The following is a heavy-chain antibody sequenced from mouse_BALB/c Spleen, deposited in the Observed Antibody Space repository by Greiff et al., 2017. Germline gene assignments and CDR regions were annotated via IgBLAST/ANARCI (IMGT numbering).Heavy chain of an antibody. Sequence: EVKLVESGGGLVQPGGSLTLSCATSGFTFTDYYMSWVRQPPGKALEWLGFIRNKANGYTTEYSASVKGRFTISRDNSQSILYLQMNTLRAEDSATYYCARDGYYEAWLAYWGQGTLVTVSA. CDR1: GFTFTDYY. CDR3: ARDGYYEAWLAY. J-gene: IGHJ3*01. D-gene: IGHD2-3*01. CDR2: IRNKANGYTT. V-gene: IGHV7-3*02.